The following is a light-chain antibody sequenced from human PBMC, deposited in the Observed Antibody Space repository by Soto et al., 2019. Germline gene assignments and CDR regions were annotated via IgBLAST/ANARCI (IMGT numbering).Light chain of an antibody. CDR2: SAS. CDR3: QKYNTAPLT. CDR1: QDISVY. Sequence: DIQMTQSPSSLSASVGDRVTITCRASQDISVYLAWYQQKPGKVPKLLIYSASTLQSGVPSRFSGSGSGTDLTLTISGLQPEDVATYYCQKYNTAPLTFGEG. V-gene: IGKV1-27*01. J-gene: IGKJ4*02.